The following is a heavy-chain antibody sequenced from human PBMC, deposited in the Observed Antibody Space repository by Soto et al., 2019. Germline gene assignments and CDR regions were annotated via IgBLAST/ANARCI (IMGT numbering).Heavy chain of an antibody. D-gene: IGHD3-10*01. CDR2: IIPIFGTA. CDR1: GGTFGSYA. Sequence: GASVKVSCKASGGTFGSYAISWVRQAPGQGLEWMGGIIPIFGTANYAQKFQGRVTITADESTSTAYMELSSLRSEDTAVYYCARDRRDSSAWFDPWGQGTLVTVSS. V-gene: IGHV1-69*13. J-gene: IGHJ5*02. CDR3: ARDRRDSSAWFDP.